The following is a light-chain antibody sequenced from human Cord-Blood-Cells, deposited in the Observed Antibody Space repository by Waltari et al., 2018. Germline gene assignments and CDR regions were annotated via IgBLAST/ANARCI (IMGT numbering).Light chain of an antibody. V-gene: IGLV2-11*01. CDR1: SSDVGGYIY. Sequence: QSALTQHRSVSGSPGQSVTISCTGTSSDVGGYIYVSWYQQHPGKAPKLMFYYVSKRSPGVPDLFAGAKSGNTASLTISGLQAEYETDYYCCSYAGSWVIGEGTKLTVL. CDR2: YVS. CDR3: CSYAGSWV. J-gene: IGLJ3*02.